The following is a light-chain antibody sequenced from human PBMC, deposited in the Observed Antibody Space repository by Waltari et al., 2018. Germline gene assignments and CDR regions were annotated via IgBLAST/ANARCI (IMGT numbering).Light chain of an antibody. CDR1: QSVTSSY. J-gene: IGKJ2*01. CDR2: GAS. V-gene: IGKV3-20*01. CDR3: QQYDSSRGMYT. Sequence: EIVLTQSPGTLSLSPGERATLSCRASQSVTSSYIAWYQQKPGQAPRLLIYGASSVATGVPDRFSGSGSGTDFILTIITLEPEDFAVYYCQQYDSSRGMYTFGQGTKLEI.